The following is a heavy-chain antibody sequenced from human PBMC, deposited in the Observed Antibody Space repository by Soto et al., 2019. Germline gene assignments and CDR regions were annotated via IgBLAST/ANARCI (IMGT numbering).Heavy chain of an antibody. CDR3: ASGRGYSYGSFDY. CDR2: IYYSGST. D-gene: IGHD5-18*01. V-gene: IGHV4-59*01. CDR1: GGSISNYY. J-gene: IGHJ4*02. Sequence: ASETLSLTCTVSGGSISNYYWSWIRQPPGKGLEWIGYIYYSGSTNYNPSLKSRVTISVDTSKNQFSLKLSSVTAADTAMYYCASGRGYSYGSFDYWGQGTLVTVSS.